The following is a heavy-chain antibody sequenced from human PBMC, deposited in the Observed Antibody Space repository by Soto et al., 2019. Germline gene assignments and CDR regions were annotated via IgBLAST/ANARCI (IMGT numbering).Heavy chain of an antibody. CDR1: GYSFAGYW. CDR3: ARQIYDSDTGPNFQYYFDS. D-gene: IGHD3-22*01. CDR2: IDPSDSQT. V-gene: IGHV5-10-1*01. J-gene: IGHJ4*02. Sequence: GASLKISCMGSGYSFAGYWITWVRQKPGKGLEWMGRIDPSDSQTYYSPSFRGHVTISVTKSITTVFLQWSSLRASDTAMYYCARQIYDSDTGPNFQYYFDSWGQGTPVTVSS.